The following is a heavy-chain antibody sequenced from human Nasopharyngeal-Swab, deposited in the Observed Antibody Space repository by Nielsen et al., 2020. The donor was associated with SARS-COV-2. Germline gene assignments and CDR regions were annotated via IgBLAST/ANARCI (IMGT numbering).Heavy chain of an antibody. CDR3: ARNGYSSSRGYYGMDV. CDR1: GGSFSAYY. Sequence: SDTLSLTCAVFGGSFSAYYWSCIRQPPGKGLEWIGEINHSGSTNYNPSLKSRVTISVDTSKNQFSLKLSSVTAADTAVYYCARNGYSSSRGYYGMDVWGQGTTVTVSS. J-gene: IGHJ6*02. D-gene: IGHD6-6*01. CDR2: INHSGST. V-gene: IGHV4-34*01.